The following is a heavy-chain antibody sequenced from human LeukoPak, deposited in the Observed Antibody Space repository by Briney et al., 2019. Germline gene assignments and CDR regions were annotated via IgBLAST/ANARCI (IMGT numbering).Heavy chain of an antibody. V-gene: IGHV3-30*04. Sequence: PGGSLRLSCAASGFSFSNYTMHWVRQAPGKGLEWVAVISYDGSNKYYADSVKGRFTIPRDNSKNTLYLQMNSLRAEDTAVYYCARSYYGAYFDYWGQGTLVTVSS. CDR1: GFSFSNYT. D-gene: IGHD4-17*01. J-gene: IGHJ4*02. CDR2: ISYDGSNK. CDR3: ARSYYGAYFDY.